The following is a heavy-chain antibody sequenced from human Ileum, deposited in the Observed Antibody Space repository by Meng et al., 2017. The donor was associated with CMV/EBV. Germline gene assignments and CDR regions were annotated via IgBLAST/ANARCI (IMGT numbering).Heavy chain of an antibody. Sequence: QPQLVQSGPEMKKPGASVKVSCKASGYSFTNYGISWVRQAPGQGLEWMGWITAYKRNTNYAPKFQGRVTMTTDTSTNTAYMELRSLRSDDTAMYYCVRDPGGLVPAAIDHWGQGTLVTVSS. CDR3: VRDPGGLVPAAIDH. CDR2: ITAYKRNT. CDR1: GYSFTNYG. V-gene: IGHV1-18*01. D-gene: IGHD2-2*01. J-gene: IGHJ4*02.